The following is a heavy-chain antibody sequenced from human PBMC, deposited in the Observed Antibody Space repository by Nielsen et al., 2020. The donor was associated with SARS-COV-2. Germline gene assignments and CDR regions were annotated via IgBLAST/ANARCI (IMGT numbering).Heavy chain of an antibody. CDR2: VYYSGNT. D-gene: IGHD4-17*01. CDR3: ARSFGDYEGGTYYYYYGMDV. V-gene: IGHV4-39*07. J-gene: IGHJ6*02. CDR1: GASISSTSHY. Sequence: GSLRLSCTVSGASISSTSHYWGWIRQPPGKGLEWIGSVYYSGNTYYNPSLKSRVTVSLDTSKNQFSLKLSSATAADTAVYYCARSFGDYEGGTYYYYYGMDVWGQGATVTVSS.